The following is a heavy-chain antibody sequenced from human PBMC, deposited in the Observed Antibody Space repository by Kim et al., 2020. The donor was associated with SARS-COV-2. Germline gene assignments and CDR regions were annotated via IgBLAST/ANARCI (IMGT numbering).Heavy chain of an antibody. D-gene: IGHD1-20*01. J-gene: IGHJ4*02. Sequence: GGSLRLSCAASGFTFSSYSMNWVRQAPGKGLEWVSSISSSSSYIYYADSVKGRFTISRDNAKNSLYLQMNSLRAEDTAVYYCATILKYNWNDPKYYFDYWGQGTLVTVSS. CDR2: ISSSSSYI. CDR1: GFTFSSYS. CDR3: ATILKYNWNDPKYYFDY. V-gene: IGHV3-21*01.